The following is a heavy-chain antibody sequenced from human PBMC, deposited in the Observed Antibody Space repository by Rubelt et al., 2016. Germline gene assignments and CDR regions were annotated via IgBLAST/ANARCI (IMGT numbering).Heavy chain of an antibody. J-gene: IGHJ4*02. CDR1: GFTFSRYG. CDR3: AKDRWTDYGDYGGGGSFDY. Sequence: VQLVESGGGLIQPGGSLRLSCAASGFTFSRYGMHWVRQAPGKGPEWVSFIRYDGSNKYYADSVRGRFTISRDNSKHTLYLQMTSLRAEDTAVFDCAKDRWTDYGDYGGGGSFDYWGQGTLVTVSS. V-gene: IGHV3-30*02. CDR2: IRYDGSNK. D-gene: IGHD4-17*01.